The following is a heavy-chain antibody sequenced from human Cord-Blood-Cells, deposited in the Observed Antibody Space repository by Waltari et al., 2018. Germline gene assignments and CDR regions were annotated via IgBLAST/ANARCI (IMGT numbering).Heavy chain of an antibody. V-gene: IGHV4-59*11. J-gene: IGHJ3*02. CDR3: ARGGLAKTYYYDSSGYTDDAFDI. CDR1: GGSISSHY. D-gene: IGHD3-22*01. CDR2: IYYSGST. Sequence: QVQLQEPVPGLVKPSETLPLTCTVPGGSISSHYWSWFRKPPGRVLAWIGYIYYSGSTNYNPSLKSRVTISVDTSKNQFSLKLSSVTAADTAVYYCARGGLAKTYYYDSSGYTDDAFDIWGQGTMVTVSS.